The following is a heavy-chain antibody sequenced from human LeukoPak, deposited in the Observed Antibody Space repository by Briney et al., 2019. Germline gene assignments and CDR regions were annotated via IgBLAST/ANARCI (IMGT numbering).Heavy chain of an antibody. CDR1: GGSISSGSYY. J-gene: IGHJ4*02. V-gene: IGHV4-61*02. D-gene: IGHD2-15*01. CDR2: IYTSGST. Sequence: PSETLSLTCTVSGGSISSGSYYWSWIRQPAGKGLEWIGRIYTSGSTNYNPSLKSRVTISVDTSKNQFSLKPSSVTAADTAVYYCARVNPYCSGGSCSYYFDYWGQGTLVTVSS. CDR3: ARVNPYCSGGSCSYYFDY.